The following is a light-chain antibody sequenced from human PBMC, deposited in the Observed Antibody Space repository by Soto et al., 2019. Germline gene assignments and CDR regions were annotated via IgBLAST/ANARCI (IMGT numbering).Light chain of an antibody. CDR3: QEYGSSPFT. V-gene: IGKV3-20*01. CDR2: SAS. J-gene: IGKJ2*01. CDR1: QSVYISY. Sequence: IVLTPSPGTLSLSPGKRATLSCRASQSVYISYLAWYQQKPGQSPRLLIYSASTRATGIPDRFSGSGSGTDFTLTISRLEPEDFEVYYCQEYGSSPFTFGQGTKVDIK.